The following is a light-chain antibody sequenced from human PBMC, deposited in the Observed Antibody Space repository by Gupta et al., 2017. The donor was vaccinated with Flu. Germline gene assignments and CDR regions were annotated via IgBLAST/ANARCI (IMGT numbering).Light chain of an antibody. Sequence: GHTVWFTGVCTTIESSTLIWYQLTQCPVPGLCGVYDNDRHSGIPARFAGSNYATTATVTTTRVQAGDEADYYCHSQDSSRDNFVFGGGTKLTVL. J-gene: IGLJ3*02. CDR3: HSQDSSRDNFV. V-gene: IGLV3-21*02. CDR1: TIESST. CDR2: YDN.